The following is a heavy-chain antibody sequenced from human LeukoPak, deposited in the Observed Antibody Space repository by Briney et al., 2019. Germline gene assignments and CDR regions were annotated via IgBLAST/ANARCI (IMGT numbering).Heavy chain of an antibody. CDR3: ARLSDGYWYYFDY. Sequence: GESLKISCKGSGYSFTNYWIGWVRQMPGKGVEWMGVIYPGDSETRYSPSFQGHVTISADKSISTAYLQWTSLKASDTAMYYCARLSDGYWYYFDYWGRGTLVTVSS. CDR2: IYPGDSET. J-gene: IGHJ4*02. CDR1: GYSFTNYW. V-gene: IGHV5-51*01. D-gene: IGHD5-24*01.